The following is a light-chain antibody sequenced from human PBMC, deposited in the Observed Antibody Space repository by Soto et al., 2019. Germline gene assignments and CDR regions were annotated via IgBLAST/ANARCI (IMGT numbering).Light chain of an antibody. CDR1: QSISSW. V-gene: IGKV1-5*03. CDR2: KAS. J-gene: IGKJ2*01. Sequence: DIQMTQSPSTLSASVGERVTITCRASQSISSWLAWYQQKPGKAPEVLIYKASTRESGVPARFSGSGSGTEFTLTISSLQSDDFAIYDCQQHNIWPVTLGQGTKLEIK. CDR3: QQHNIWPVT.